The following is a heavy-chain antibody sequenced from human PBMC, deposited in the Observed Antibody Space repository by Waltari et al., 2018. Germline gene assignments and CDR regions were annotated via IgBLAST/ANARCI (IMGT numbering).Heavy chain of an antibody. CDR1: GFNFSSYW. CDR2: INSDGSRT. V-gene: IGHV3-74*01. J-gene: IGHJ4*02. Sequence: EVQLVESGGGLVQPGGSLRLSCAASGFNFSSYWMHWVRQAPGKGLVWVSRINSDGSRTSYADSVKGRFTISRDNAKNTLYLQMNSLRAEDTAVYYCARVVPAAIFASWGQGTLVTVSS. D-gene: IGHD2-2*01. CDR3: ARVVPAAIFAS.